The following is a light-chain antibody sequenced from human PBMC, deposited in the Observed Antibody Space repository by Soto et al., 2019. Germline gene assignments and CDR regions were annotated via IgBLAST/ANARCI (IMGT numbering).Light chain of an antibody. CDR1: SSDVGGYDY. V-gene: IGLV2-14*01. CDR3: SSYTTTSALV. CDR2: EVS. J-gene: IGLJ2*01. Sequence: QSALTQPASGSGSPGQSITISCTGTSSDVGGYDYVSWYQHHPGKVPKLIIYEVSKRPSGVSHRFSGSKSGNTASLTISGLQTEDDADYYCSSYTTTSALVFGGGIKLTVL.